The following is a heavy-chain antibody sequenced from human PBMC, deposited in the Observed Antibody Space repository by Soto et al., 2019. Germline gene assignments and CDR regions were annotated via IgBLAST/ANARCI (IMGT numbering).Heavy chain of an antibody. V-gene: IGHV1-2*02. D-gene: IGHD3-22*01. CDR3: ARDRVPWYYYDSSGSPKYGMDV. CDR1: GYTFTGYY. CDR2: INPNSGGT. Sequence: GASVKVSCKASGYTFTGYYMHWVRQAPGQGLEWMGWINPNSGGTNYAQKFQGRVTMTRDTSISTAYMELSRLRSDDTAVYYCARDRVPWYYYDSSGSPKYGMDVWGQGTTVTVSS. J-gene: IGHJ6*02.